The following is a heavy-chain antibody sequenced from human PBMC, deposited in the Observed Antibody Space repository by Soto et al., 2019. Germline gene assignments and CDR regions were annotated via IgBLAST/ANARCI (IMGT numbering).Heavy chain of an antibody. CDR1: GFTFSSYG. D-gene: IGHD4-4*01. Sequence: QVQLVESGGGLVQPGRSLRLSCAASGFTFSSYGMHWVRQAPGKGLEWVAVIWYDGSNKYYADSVKGRFTISRDNSKNTLYLQMNSLRAEDTAVYYCARSTTVTTFYGMDVWGQGTTVTVSS. CDR2: IWYDGSNK. V-gene: IGHV3-33*01. CDR3: ARSTTVTTFYGMDV. J-gene: IGHJ6*02.